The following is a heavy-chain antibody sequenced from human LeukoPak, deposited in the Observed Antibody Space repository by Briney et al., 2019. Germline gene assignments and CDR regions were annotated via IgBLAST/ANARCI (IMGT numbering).Heavy chain of an antibody. CDR1: GFTFNNYA. V-gene: IGHV3-23*01. Sequence: PGGSLRLSCAASGFTFNNYAMSWVRQAPGVGLEWGLQWLSGISSSGGSSFYADSVKGRFTISRDNSENVLYLQINNLRADDSAIYYCAKRGSGWYFDSWGRGTLVTVSP. D-gene: IGHD6-19*01. J-gene: IGHJ4*02. CDR3: AKRGSGWYFDS. CDR2: ISSSGGSS.